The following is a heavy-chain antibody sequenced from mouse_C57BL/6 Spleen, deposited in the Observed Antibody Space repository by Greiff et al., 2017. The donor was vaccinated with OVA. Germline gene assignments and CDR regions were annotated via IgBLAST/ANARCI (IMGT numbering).Heavy chain of an antibody. CDR1: GYTFTSYW. CDR3: ARRGFYYYGSSAWYFDY. CDR2: IYPGSGST. V-gene: IGHV1-55*01. Sequence: QVQLQQPGAELVKPGASVKMSCKASGYTFTSYWITWVKQRPGQGLEWIGDIYPGSGSTNYNEKFKSKATLTVDTPSSTAYMQLSSLTSEDSAVYYCARRGFYYYGSSAWYFDYWGQGTTLTVSS. D-gene: IGHD1-1*01. J-gene: IGHJ2*01.